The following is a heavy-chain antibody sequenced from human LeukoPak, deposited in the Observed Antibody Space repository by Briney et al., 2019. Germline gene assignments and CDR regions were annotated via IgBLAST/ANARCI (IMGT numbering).Heavy chain of an antibody. CDR2: ISNSSSYI. D-gene: IGHD2-15*01. J-gene: IGHJ6*04. CDR1: GFTFSSYS. CDR3: ARACSGGSCYPAGDYYYYGMDV. V-gene: IGHV3-21*01. Sequence: GGSLRLSCAASGFTFSSYSMNWVRQAPGKGLEWVSSISNSSSYIYYADSVKGRFTISRDNAKNSLYLQMTSLRAEDTAVYYCARACSGGSCYPAGDYYYYGMDVWGKGTTVTVSS.